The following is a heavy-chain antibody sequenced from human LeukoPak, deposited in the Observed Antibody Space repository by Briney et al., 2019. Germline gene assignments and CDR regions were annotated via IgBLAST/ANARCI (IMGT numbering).Heavy chain of an antibody. CDR1: GGSVRSYY. D-gene: IGHD3-22*01. Sequence: SETLSLTCTVSGGSVRSYYWSWIRQPAGKGLEWIGQIYTSGTSNYTPSLKSRLTMSVDTSKNQVSLKLSSVTAADTAVYYCARDTHISLIVVGDAFEIWGQGTMVTVSS. V-gene: IGHV4-4*07. CDR2: IYTSGTS. J-gene: IGHJ3*02. CDR3: ARDTHISLIVVGDAFEI.